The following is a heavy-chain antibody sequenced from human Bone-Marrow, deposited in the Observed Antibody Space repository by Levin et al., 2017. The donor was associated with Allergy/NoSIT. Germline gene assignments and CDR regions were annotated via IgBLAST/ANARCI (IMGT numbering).Heavy chain of an antibody. Sequence: GGSLRLSCAAFGVTGITFSSHYMHWVRQVPGKGLVWVSRINRDGSSSSYADSVEGRFTVSRDNAKNKLYLQMSSLRVDDTAVYYCAREASSRTPLDSWGQGTLVTVSS. CDR1: GITFSSHY. CDR2: INRDGSSS. V-gene: IGHV3-74*01. J-gene: IGHJ4*02. D-gene: IGHD1-1*01. CDR3: AREASSRTPLDS.